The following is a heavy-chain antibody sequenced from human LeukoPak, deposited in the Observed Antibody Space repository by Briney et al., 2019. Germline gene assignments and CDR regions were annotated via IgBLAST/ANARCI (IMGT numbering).Heavy chain of an antibody. CDR2: ISSSGSTI. D-gene: IGHD6-13*01. J-gene: IGHJ4*02. CDR3: ARAPFIAAAIFDY. Sequence: PGGSLRLSCAASGFTFSSYEMNWVRQAPGKGLEWVSYISSSGSTIYYADSVKGRFTISRDNAKNSLYLQMNSLRAEDTAVYYCARAPFIAAAIFDYWGQRTLVTVSS. CDR1: GFTFSSYE. V-gene: IGHV3-48*03.